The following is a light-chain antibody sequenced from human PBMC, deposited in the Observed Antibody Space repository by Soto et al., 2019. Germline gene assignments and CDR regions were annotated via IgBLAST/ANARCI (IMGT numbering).Light chain of an antibody. V-gene: IGLV2-14*01. CDR1: SSDVGGYNY. J-gene: IGLJ2*01. CDR3: SSYTSSTTAVV. Sequence: QSALTQPASVSGSPGQSIPISCTGTSSDVGGYNYVSWYQQHPGKAPKLMIFDVDNRPSGLSNRFSGSKSGNTASLTISGLQAEDEADYYCSSYTSSTTAVVFGGGTQLTVL. CDR2: DVD.